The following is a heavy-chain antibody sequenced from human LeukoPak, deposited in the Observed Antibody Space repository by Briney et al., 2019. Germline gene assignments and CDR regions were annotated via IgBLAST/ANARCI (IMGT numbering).Heavy chain of an antibody. CDR2: ISYDGSNK. Sequence: QPGRSLRLSCAASGFTFSSYAMHWVRQAPGKGLEWVAVISYDGSNKYFADSVKGRFTISRDNSKNTLYLQMNSLRTEDTAVYYCAKKSSDGATIGYVDYWGQGTLVTVSS. J-gene: IGHJ4*02. CDR3: AKKSSDGATIGYVDY. D-gene: IGHD5-12*01. CDR1: GFTFSSYA. V-gene: IGHV3-30*04.